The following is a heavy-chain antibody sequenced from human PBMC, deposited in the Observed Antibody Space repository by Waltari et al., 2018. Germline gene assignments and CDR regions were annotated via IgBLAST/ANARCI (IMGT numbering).Heavy chain of an antibody. V-gene: IGHV4-59*01. Sequence: QVQLQESGPGLVKPSETLSLTCTVSGGSISSYYWSWIRQPPGKGLEWIGYIYYSGSTNYNPSLKSRVTISVDTSKNQFSLKLSSVTAADTVVYYCAVSNGRRDYWGQGTLVTVSS. CDR1: GGSISSYY. D-gene: IGHD1-26*01. CDR3: AVSNGRRDY. J-gene: IGHJ4*02. CDR2: IYYSGST.